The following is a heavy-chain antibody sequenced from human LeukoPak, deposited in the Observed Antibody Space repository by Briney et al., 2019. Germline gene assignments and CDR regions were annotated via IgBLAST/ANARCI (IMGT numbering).Heavy chain of an antibody. Sequence: PGGSLRLSRAASGFTFSSYSMNWVRQAPGKGLEWVSSISSSSTYIYYADSVKGRFTVSRDNAKNSLYLQMNSLRAEDTAVYYCARVPGYDSSGYFDYWGQGTLVTVSS. J-gene: IGHJ4*02. CDR1: GFTFSSYS. CDR2: ISSSSTYI. D-gene: IGHD3-22*01. CDR3: ARVPGYDSSGYFDY. V-gene: IGHV3-21*01.